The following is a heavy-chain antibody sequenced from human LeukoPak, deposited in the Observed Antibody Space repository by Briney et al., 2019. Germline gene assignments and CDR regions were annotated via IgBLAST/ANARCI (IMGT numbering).Heavy chain of an antibody. J-gene: IGHJ5*02. V-gene: IGHV5-51*01. CDR2: IYPGDSDT. CDR3: ARNPLYCSSTSCGFDP. D-gene: IGHD2-2*01. CDR1: GYSFTSYW. Sequence: GESLKISCKGSGYSFTSYWIGWGRQMPGKGLEWMGIIYPGDSDTRYSPSFQGQVTISADKSISTAYLQWSSLKASDTAMYYCARNPLYCSSTSCGFDPWGQGTLVTVSS.